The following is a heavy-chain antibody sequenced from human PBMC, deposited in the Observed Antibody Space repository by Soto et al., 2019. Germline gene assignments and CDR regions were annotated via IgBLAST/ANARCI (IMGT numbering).Heavy chain of an antibody. CDR3: ARRQKGCSGGSCYYYYGMDV. Sequence: HGESLKISCKGSGYSFTSYWIGWVRQMPGKGLEWMGIIYPGDSDTRYSPSFQGQVTISADKSISTAYLQWSSLKASDTAMYYCARRQKGCSGGSCYYYYGMDVWGQGTTVTVSS. J-gene: IGHJ6*02. CDR1: GYSFTSYW. D-gene: IGHD2-15*01. V-gene: IGHV5-51*01. CDR2: IYPGDSDT.